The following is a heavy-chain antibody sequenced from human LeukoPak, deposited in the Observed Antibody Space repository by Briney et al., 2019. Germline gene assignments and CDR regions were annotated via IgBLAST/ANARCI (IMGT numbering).Heavy chain of an antibody. J-gene: IGHJ4*02. Sequence: GASVKVSCKTSGYNFASYTMHWLRQAPGQSPEWMGSINGDNGITKYSEKFQGRVTFTRDTSASSAYMELSRLRSEDTAVYYCARSSSGTYHYWGQGTLVTVSS. CDR3: ARSSSGTYHY. V-gene: IGHV1-3*01. D-gene: IGHD3-10*01. CDR2: INGDNGIT. CDR1: GYNFASYT.